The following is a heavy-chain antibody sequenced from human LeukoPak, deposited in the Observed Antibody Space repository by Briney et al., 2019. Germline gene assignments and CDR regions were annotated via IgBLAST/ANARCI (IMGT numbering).Heavy chain of an antibody. CDR1: GFTFDNYA. V-gene: IGHV3-43*02. D-gene: IGHD3-10*01. Sequence: EGSLRLSCAASGFTFDNYAMHWVRQPPGKGLEWVSLFSGDGDSTYFADSVKGRFTISRDNSKNSLYLQMNSLRTEDTALYYCAKAYYGSRFSSFDYWGQGTLVTVSS. CDR3: AKAYYGSRFSSFDY. J-gene: IGHJ4*02. CDR2: FSGDGDST.